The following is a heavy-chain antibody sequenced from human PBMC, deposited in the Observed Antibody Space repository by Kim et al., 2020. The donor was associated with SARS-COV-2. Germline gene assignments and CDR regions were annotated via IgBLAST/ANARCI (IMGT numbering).Heavy chain of an antibody. J-gene: IGHJ4*02. D-gene: IGHD1-26*01. CDR2: INPSGGST. Sequence: ASVKVSCKASGYTFTSYYMHWVRQAPGQGLEWMGIINPSGGSTSYAQKFQGRVTMTRDTSTSTVYMELSSLRSEDTAVYYCASAHEYYSGSYPTLFDYWGQGTLVTVSS. CDR1: GYTFTSYY. CDR3: ASAHEYYSGSYPTLFDY. V-gene: IGHV1-46*01.